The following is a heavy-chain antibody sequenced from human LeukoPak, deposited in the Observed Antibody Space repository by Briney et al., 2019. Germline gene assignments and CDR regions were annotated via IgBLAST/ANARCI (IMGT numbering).Heavy chain of an antibody. Sequence: ASVKVSCKASGYTFTSYYMHWVRQAPGQGLEWMGIINPSGGSTSYAQKFQGRVTMTRDTSTSTVYMELSSLRSEDTAVYYCARDRKGDYWTLNHSYYYGMDVWGQGTTVTVSS. J-gene: IGHJ6*02. D-gene: IGHD3/OR15-3a*01. CDR2: INPSGGST. V-gene: IGHV1-46*01. CDR3: ARDRKGDYWTLNHSYYYGMDV. CDR1: GYTFTSYY.